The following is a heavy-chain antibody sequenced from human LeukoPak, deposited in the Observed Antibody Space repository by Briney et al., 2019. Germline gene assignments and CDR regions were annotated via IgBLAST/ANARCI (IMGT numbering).Heavy chain of an antibody. Sequence: TGRSLRLSCAASGFTFSSYGMHWVRQAPGKGLEWVALIWYDGTNKYYADSVKGRFTISRDNSKNTLYLQMNSLRAEDTAVYYCAKRWDDILSGFDYWGQGTLVTVSS. CDR1: GFTFSSYG. J-gene: IGHJ4*02. CDR3: AKRWDDILSGFDY. D-gene: IGHD3-9*01. CDR2: IWYDGTNK. V-gene: IGHV3-33*06.